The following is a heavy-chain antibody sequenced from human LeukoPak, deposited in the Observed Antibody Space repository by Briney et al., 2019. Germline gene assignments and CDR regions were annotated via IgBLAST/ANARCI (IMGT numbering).Heavy chain of an antibody. CDR1: GFTFDDYG. Sequence: RPGGSLRLSCAASGFTFDDYGMSWVRQAPGKGLEWVSGINWNGGSTGYADYVKGRFTISRDNAKNSLYLQMNSLRAEDTALYYCARDIDQAVGANTFDYWGQGTLVTVSS. CDR2: INWNGGST. CDR3: ARDIDQAVGANTFDY. J-gene: IGHJ4*02. D-gene: IGHD1-26*01. V-gene: IGHV3-20*04.